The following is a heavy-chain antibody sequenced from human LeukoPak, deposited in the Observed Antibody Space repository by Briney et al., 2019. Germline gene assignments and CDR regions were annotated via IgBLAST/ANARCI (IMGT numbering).Heavy chain of an antibody. Sequence: SETLSLTCTVSGGSVNSNSYYWGWIRQPPGKSLEWIASIYYSGNSYYNPSLKSRVTISVDTSKDQFSLKLSSVTAADTAVYYCAREGSTGFGELPFDYWGQGTLVTVSS. CDR2: IYYSGNS. J-gene: IGHJ4*02. D-gene: IGHD3-10*01. CDR3: AREGSTGFGELPFDY. V-gene: IGHV4-39*07. CDR1: GGSVNSNSYY.